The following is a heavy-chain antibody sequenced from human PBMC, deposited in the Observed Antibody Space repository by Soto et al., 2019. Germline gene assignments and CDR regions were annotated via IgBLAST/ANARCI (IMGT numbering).Heavy chain of an antibody. D-gene: IGHD1-26*01. CDR3: ARDGKLRNYGMDI. CDR2: IYTSGST. V-gene: IGHV4-4*07. J-gene: IGHJ6*02. CDR1: GGSVSSYY. Sequence: PSETLSLSSTVSGGSVSSYYLGWSRQNAGKGLEWIGRIYTSGSTNYNPSLKSRVTMSVDTSKNQFSLKLSSVTAADTAVYYCARDGKLRNYGMDIWGQGASVTVSS.